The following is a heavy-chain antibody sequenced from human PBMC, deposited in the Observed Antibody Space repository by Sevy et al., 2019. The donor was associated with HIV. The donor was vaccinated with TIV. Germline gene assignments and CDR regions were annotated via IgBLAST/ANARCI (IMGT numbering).Heavy chain of an antibody. V-gene: IGHV3-30*18. CDR1: GFSFTAYA. J-gene: IGHJ4*02. Sequence: GGSLRLSCAASGFSFTAYAIHWVRQAPGKGLEWLAVITNDGTNKFYADSVKGRFTVSRDNSRNTLSLQMDSLSTEDTAIYYCAKAGDLGPFDFWGLGTRVTVS. D-gene: IGHD3-16*01. CDR3: AKAGDLGPFDF. CDR2: ITNDGTNK.